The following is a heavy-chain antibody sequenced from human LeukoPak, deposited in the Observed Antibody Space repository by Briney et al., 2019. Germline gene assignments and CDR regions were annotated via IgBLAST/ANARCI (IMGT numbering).Heavy chain of an antibody. J-gene: IGHJ4*02. CDR1: GGSICSYY. D-gene: IGHD5-24*01. CDR3: ARGDGYNFDY. V-gene: IGHV4-4*07. Sequence: SETLSLTCTVSGGSICSYYWSWIRQSAGKGLEWIGRMSASGRTTYNPSLKSRVTMSVDTSKNQFSLKLTSVTAADTAVYYCARGDGYNFDYWGQGTLVTVSS. CDR2: MSASGRT.